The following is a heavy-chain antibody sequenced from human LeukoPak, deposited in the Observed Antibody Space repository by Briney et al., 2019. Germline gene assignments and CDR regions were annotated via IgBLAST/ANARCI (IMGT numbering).Heavy chain of an antibody. Sequence: SETLSLTCTVSGGSISSSSYYWGWIRQPPGKGLEWIGSIYYSGSTYYNPSLKSRVTISVDTSKNQFSLKLSSATAADTAVYYCARQRAGDFWSGYYLDVWGQGTTVTVSS. CDR1: GGSISSSSYY. CDR3: ARQRAGDFWSGYYLDV. CDR2: IYYSGST. V-gene: IGHV4-39*01. J-gene: IGHJ6*02. D-gene: IGHD3-3*01.